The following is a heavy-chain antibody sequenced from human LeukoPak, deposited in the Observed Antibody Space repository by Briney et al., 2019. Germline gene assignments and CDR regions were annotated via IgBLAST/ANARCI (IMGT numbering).Heavy chain of an antibody. J-gene: IGHJ4*02. V-gene: IGHV4-59*01. CDR3: ARYRSGQNYFDY. CDR2: IYYSGNT. CDR1: GGSISNYY. D-gene: IGHD6-19*01. Sequence: SETLSLTCTVSGGSISNYYWSWIRQPPGKGLEWIGYIYYSGNTNSNPSLKSRVTISVDTSRNQFSLKLSSVTAADTAVYYCARYRSGQNYFDYWGQGPLVTVSS.